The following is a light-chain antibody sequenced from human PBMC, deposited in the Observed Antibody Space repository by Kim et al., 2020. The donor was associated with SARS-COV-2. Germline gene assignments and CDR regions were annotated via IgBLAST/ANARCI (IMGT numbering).Light chain of an antibody. V-gene: IGKV3-20*01. CDR2: DAS. CDR3: HQYNRSPYS. J-gene: IGKJ2*03. Sequence: EILLTQSPGTLSLSPGERATLSCRANQRISSNYLAWYQHRPAQSPRLLIHDASNRATGIPDRFSGSGSGTDFTHTISRLEPEDFAVYYCHQYNRSPYSFGQGTKLEI. CDR1: QRISSNY.